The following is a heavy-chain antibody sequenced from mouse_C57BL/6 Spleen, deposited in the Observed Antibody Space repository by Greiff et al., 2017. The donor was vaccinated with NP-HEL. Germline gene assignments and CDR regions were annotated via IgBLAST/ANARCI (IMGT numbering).Heavy chain of an antibody. CDR2: ISSGSSTI. Sequence: EVKLMESGGGLVKPGGSLTLSCAASGFTFSDYGMHWVRQAPETGLAWVAYISSGSSTIYYADTVKGRFTISRDNAKNTLFLQMTSLRAEDTAMYYCANKNYYGSSLDYWGQGTTLTVSS. J-gene: IGHJ2*01. CDR1: GFTFSDYG. CDR3: ANKNYYGSSLDY. D-gene: IGHD1-1*01. V-gene: IGHV5-17*01.